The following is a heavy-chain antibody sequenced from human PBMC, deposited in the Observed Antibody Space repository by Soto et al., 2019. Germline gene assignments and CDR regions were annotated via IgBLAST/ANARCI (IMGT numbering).Heavy chain of an antibody. CDR1: GFTFSSYS. CDR2: ISSSSSYI. D-gene: IGHD1-1*01. V-gene: IGHV3-21*01. Sequence: GSLRLSCATPGFTFSSYSMNWVRQAPGKGLEWVSSISSSSSYIYYADSVKGRFTISRDNDKNSLYLQMNSLRAEDTAVYYCARVPLEEPYGMDVWGQGNTVTVS. CDR3: ARVPLEEPYGMDV. J-gene: IGHJ6*02.